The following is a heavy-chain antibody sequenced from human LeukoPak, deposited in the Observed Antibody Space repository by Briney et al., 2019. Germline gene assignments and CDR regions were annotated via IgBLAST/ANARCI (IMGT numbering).Heavy chain of an antibody. D-gene: IGHD3-10*01. CDR3: AKGIDGSGNAH. CDR1: GFSFSSHA. Sequence: GGSLRLSCAASGFSFSSHAMSWVRQAPGKGLEWVSGLSGSGTTTYYADSVKGRFTISRDNSKNTLYLEMNSLRAEDTAVYYCAKGIDGSGNAHWGQGTLVTVSS. J-gene: IGHJ4*02. V-gene: IGHV3-23*01. CDR2: LSGSGTTT.